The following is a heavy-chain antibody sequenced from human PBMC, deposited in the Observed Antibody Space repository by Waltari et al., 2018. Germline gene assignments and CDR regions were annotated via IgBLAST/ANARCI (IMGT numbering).Heavy chain of an antibody. CDR2: ISYAGTT. J-gene: IGHJ3*01. CDR1: GGSIDTPKHY. CDR3: ATYIGASVGTAAFDV. Sequence: QLQLQESGPGPVKPSETLSLTCSVSGGSIDTPKHYWSGIRQPPGQGLEWIGTISYAGTTYTNPSLRSRLTMSRDTSKNQLSLTLGSTTAADTAVYYCATYIGASVGTAAFDVWGQGTMVTVSS. V-gene: IGHV4-39*01. D-gene: IGHD5-12*01.